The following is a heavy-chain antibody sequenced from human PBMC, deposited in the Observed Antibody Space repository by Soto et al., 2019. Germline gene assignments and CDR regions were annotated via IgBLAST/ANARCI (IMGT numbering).Heavy chain of an antibody. CDR3: ASQIFGVVTDAFDI. CDR2: ISAYNGNT. CDR1: GYTFTSYG. Sequence: GASVKVSCKASGYTFTSYGISWVRQAPGQGLEWMGWISAYNGNTNYAQKLQGRVTMTTDTSTSTAYMELRSLRSDDTAVYYCASQIFGVVTDAFDIWGQGTMVTVS. V-gene: IGHV1-18*01. J-gene: IGHJ3*02. D-gene: IGHD3-3*01.